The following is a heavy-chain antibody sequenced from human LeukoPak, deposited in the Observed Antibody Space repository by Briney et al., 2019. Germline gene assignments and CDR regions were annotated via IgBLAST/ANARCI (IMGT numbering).Heavy chain of an antibody. J-gene: IGHJ4*02. Sequence: SETLSLTCTVSGGSISSSSYYWGWIRQPPGKGLEWIGSIYYSGSTYYNPSLKSRVTISVDTSKNQFSLKLSSVTAADTAVYYCARSSGYSYGLLDYWGQGTLVTVSS. V-gene: IGHV4-39*07. CDR1: GGSISSSSYY. D-gene: IGHD5-18*01. CDR3: ARSSGYSYGLLDY. CDR2: IYYSGST.